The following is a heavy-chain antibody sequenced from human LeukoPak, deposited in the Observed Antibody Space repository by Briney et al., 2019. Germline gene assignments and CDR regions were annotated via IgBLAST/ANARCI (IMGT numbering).Heavy chain of an antibody. Sequence: ASVKVSCKASGGTFSSYTISWVRQAPGQGLEWMGGIIPIFGTANYAQKFQGRVTITADESTSTAYMELSSLRSEDTAVYYCARGRYSSSINSMDVWGQGTTVTVSS. V-gene: IGHV1-69*13. J-gene: IGHJ6*02. CDR3: ARGRYSSSINSMDV. D-gene: IGHD6-6*01. CDR1: GGTFSSYT. CDR2: IIPIFGTA.